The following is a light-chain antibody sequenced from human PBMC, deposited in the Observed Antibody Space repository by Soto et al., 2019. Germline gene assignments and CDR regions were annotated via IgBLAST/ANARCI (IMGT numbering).Light chain of an antibody. CDR2: GAS. Sequence: EIVLTQSPGTLSLSPGERATLSCRASQNVSSSYLAWYQQKPGQAPRLHIYGASSRATGFPDRFSGRGSGTDFTLTISTLEPADFAVYYCQQYVISPWTFGQGTKVEIK. CDR1: QNVSSSY. J-gene: IGKJ1*01. CDR3: QQYVISPWT. V-gene: IGKV3-20*01.